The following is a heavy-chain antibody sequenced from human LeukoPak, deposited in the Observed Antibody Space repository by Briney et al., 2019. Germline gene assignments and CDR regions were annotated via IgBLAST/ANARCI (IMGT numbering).Heavy chain of an antibody. J-gene: IGHJ4*02. CDR3: AKDRSCTNDICHGDFDY. V-gene: IGHV3-23*01. Sequence: GGSLRLSCAASGFTFSSYAVSWVRQAPGKGLEWVSSISGSGGSTYSADSAKGRFTISRDNSKNTLYLQMNSLRAEDTALYYCAKDRSCTNDICHGDFDYWGQGTLVTVSS. CDR2: ISGSGGST. CDR1: GFTFSSYA. D-gene: IGHD2-8*01.